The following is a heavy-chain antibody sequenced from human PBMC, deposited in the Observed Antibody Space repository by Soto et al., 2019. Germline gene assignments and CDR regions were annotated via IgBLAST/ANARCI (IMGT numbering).Heavy chain of an antibody. Sequence: QVQLVESGGGVVQPGRSLRLSCAASEFTFSGYPIHWVRQAPGMGLEWVTVISHDGSNKYYADSVKGRFTISRDNSKKTVYLQMKSLRAEVTAVYYCACTEYYDFWSGELWGQGTLVTVSS. CDR1: EFTFSGYP. CDR2: ISHDGSNK. V-gene: IGHV3-30-3*01. J-gene: IGHJ4*02. D-gene: IGHD3-3*01. CDR3: ACTEYYDFWSGEL.